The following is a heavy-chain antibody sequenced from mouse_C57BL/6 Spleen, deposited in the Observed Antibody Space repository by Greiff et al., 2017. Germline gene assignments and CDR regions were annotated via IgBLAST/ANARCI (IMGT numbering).Heavy chain of an antibody. CDR1: GYAFSSSW. CDR3: ARGPGTEFAY. Sequence: QVQLQQSGPELVKPGASVKISCKASGYAFSSSWMNWVKQRPGKGLEWIGRIYPGDGDTNYNGKFKGKATLTADKSSSTAYMQLSSLTSEDSAVYFCARGPGTEFAYWGQGTLVTVSA. CDR2: IYPGDGDT. V-gene: IGHV1-82*01. J-gene: IGHJ3*01. D-gene: IGHD4-1*01.